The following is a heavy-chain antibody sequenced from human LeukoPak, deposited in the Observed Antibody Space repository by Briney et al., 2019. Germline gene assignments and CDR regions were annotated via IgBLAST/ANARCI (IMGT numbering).Heavy chain of an antibody. Sequence: SRINSDGSSTSYADSVKGRFTISRDNAKNTLYLQMNSLRAEDTAVYYCARGGAPIGDRFDYWGQGTLVTVSS. CDR2: INSDGSST. V-gene: IGHV3-74*01. J-gene: IGHJ4*02. D-gene: IGHD4-17*01. CDR3: ARGGAPIGDRFDY.